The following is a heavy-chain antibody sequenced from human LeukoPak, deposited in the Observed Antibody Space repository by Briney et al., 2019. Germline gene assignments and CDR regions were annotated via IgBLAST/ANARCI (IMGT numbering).Heavy chain of an antibody. CDR2: NTGST. V-gene: IGHV4-4*07. J-gene: IGHJ4*02. D-gene: IGHD3-22*01. CDR3: ASEYYYDTSGYYSLAS. Sequence: NTGSTTYNPSLKSRVTMSADTSKNQFSLNLNSVTAADTAVYYCASEYYYDTSGYYSLASWGQGHLVTVSS.